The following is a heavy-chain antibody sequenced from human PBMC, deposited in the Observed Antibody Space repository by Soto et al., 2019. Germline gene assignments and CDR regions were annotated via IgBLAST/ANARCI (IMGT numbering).Heavy chain of an antibody. D-gene: IGHD1-1*01. CDR2: IYPGDSDT. V-gene: IGHV5-51*01. CDR1: GYSFSSYW. Sequence: PGESLKISCKGSGYSFSSYWIGWVRQMPGRGLEWMGIIYPGDSDTRYSPSFQGQATFSADQSISTAYLMWSSPKASDTAMYYSARQSDGSSKYIYNCGAMDVWGRGTTVAVAS. CDR3: ARQSDGSSKYIYNCGAMDV. J-gene: IGHJ6*02.